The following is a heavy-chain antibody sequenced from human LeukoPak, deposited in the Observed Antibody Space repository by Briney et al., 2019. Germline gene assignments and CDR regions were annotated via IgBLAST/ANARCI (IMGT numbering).Heavy chain of an antibody. J-gene: IGHJ5*02. CDR2: INHSGST. V-gene: IGHV4-34*01. Sequence: PSETLSLTCVVYGGSFSGYYWSWIRQPPGRGLEWIGEINHSGSTNYNPSLKSRVIISVDTSKNQFSLKLTSVTAADTAVYYCARDQGTSTTAPKRKGRFDPWGQGTLVTVSS. CDR1: GGSFSGYY. CDR3: ARDQGTSTTAPKRKGRFDP. D-gene: IGHD1-1*01.